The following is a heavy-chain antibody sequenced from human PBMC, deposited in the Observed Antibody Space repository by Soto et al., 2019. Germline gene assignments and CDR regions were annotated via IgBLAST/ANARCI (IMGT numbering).Heavy chain of an antibody. D-gene: IGHD3-10*01. Sequence: GGSLRLSCAASGFTFSTYNMNWVRQAPGKGLEWVSYISSGSGTIDYADSVKGRFTISRDNAKNSLYLQLNSLRAEDTAVYYCSRKAYGSGSYPIDYWGQGTLVTV. CDR2: ISSGSGTI. CDR3: SRKAYGSGSYPIDY. CDR1: GFTFSTYN. V-gene: IGHV3-48*01. J-gene: IGHJ4*02.